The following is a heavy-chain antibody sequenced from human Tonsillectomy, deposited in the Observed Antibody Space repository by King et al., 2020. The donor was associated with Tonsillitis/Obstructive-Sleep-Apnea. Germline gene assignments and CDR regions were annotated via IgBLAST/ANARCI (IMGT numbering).Heavy chain of an antibody. D-gene: IGHD3-16*01. J-gene: IGHJ4*02. CDR1: GFSLSTSGVG. V-gene: IGHV2-5*02. CDR3: AKTFTFYEDRRDYWGGGGFDY. Sequence: TLKESGPTLVKPTQTVTLTCTFSGFSLSTSGVGVGWIRQPPGKALEWLALIYWDDDKRYSPSLNNRLTITKDTSKNQVVLTMTNMDPVDTATYYWAKTFTFYEDRRDYWGGGGFDYWGQGTLVTVSS. CDR2: IYWDDDK.